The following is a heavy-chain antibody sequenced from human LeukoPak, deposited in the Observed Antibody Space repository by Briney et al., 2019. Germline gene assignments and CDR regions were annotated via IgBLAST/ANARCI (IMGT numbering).Heavy chain of an antibody. V-gene: IGHV3-30*02. J-gene: IGHJ3*02. D-gene: IGHD2-15*01. Sequence: GGSLRLSCAASGFTFSSYGMHWVRRAPGKGLEWVAFIRYDGSNKYYADSVKGRFTISRDNSKNTLYLQMNSLRAEDTAVYYCARAGSGGSWDRPFDIWGQGTMVTVSS. CDR1: GFTFSSYG. CDR2: IRYDGSNK. CDR3: ARAGSGGSWDRPFDI.